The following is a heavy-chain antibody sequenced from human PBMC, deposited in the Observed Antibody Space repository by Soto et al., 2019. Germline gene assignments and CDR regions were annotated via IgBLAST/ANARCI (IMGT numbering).Heavy chain of an antibody. Sequence: SVKVSCKASGGTFSSYAISWVRQAPGQGLEWMGGIIPIFGTANYAQKFQGRVTVTADESTSTAYMELSSLRSEDTAVYYCARAREYYYDSSGYYKPRLDYWGQGTLVTVSS. V-gene: IGHV1-69*13. D-gene: IGHD3-22*01. CDR2: IIPIFGTA. CDR3: ARAREYYYDSSGYYKPRLDY. J-gene: IGHJ4*02. CDR1: GGTFSSYA.